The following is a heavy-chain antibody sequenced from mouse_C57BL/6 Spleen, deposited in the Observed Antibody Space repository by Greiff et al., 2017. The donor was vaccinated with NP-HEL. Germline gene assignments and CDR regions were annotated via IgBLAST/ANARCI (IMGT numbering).Heavy chain of an antibody. Sequence: VQLQESGPELVKPGASVKLSCKASGYTFTSYDINWVKQRPGQGLEWIGWIYPRDCSTKYNEKFKGKATLTVDTSSSTAYMELHSLTSEDSAVYFCARNLLLLRYPPFDYWGQGTTLTVSS. J-gene: IGHJ2*01. V-gene: IGHV1-85*01. CDR1: GYTFTSYD. CDR3: ARNLLLLRYPPFDY. CDR2: IYPRDCST. D-gene: IGHD1-1*01.